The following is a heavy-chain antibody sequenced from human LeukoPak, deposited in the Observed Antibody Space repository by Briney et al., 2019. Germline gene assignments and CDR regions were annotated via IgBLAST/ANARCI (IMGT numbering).Heavy chain of an antibody. J-gene: IGHJ2*01. CDR2: IRYDGSNK. CDR3: AKDRETVTTTEGFDL. CDR1: GFTFSYYG. Sequence: QSGGSLRLSCAASGFTFSYYGMYWVRQAPGKGLEWVAFIRYDGSNKYYADSVKGRFTISRDNSNNTLYVQMNSLRSEDTAVYYWAKDRETVTTTEGFDLWGGSTLGTVSS. V-gene: IGHV3-30*02. D-gene: IGHD4-17*01.